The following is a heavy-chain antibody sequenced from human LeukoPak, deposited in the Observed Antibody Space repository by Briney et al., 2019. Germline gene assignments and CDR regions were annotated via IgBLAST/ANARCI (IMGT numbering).Heavy chain of an antibody. CDR2: INQDGSAR. Sequence: GGTLSLSCAASGFTISSNWMSWVRQPPGKGLEWVANINQDGSARYNLASESGGSTSSNATNKKFSHQLRTSLTAEDTVFYYCARVPGSSSWYGSWGQGTLVTVSS. CDR3: ARVPGSSSWYGS. CDR1: GFTISSNW. V-gene: IGHV3-7*05. D-gene: IGHD6-13*01. J-gene: IGHJ4*02.